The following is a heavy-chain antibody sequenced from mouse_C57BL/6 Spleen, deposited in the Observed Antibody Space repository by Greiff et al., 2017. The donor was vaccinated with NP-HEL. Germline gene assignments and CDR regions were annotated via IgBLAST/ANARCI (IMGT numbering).Heavy chain of an antibody. CDR3: AIALDLTYYFDY. D-gene: IGHD2-13*01. V-gene: IGHV1-74*01. CDR2: IHPSDSDT. CDR1: GYTFTSYW. Sequence: QVHVKQPGAELVKPGASVKVSCKASGYTFTSYWMHWVKQRPGQGLEWIGRIHPSDSDTNYNQKFKGKATLTVDKSSSTAYMQLSSLTSEDSAVYYCAIALDLTYYFDYWGQGTTLTVSS. J-gene: IGHJ2*01.